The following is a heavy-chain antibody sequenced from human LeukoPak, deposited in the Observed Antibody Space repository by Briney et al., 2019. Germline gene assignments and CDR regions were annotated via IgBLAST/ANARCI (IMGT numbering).Heavy chain of an antibody. CDR2: ISSSSSTI. CDR1: GFTFSSYS. CDR3: ARDRYSSGWYDVDY. J-gene: IGHJ4*02. Sequence: PGGSLRLSCAASGFTFSSYSMNWVRQAPGKGLEWVSYISSSSSTIYYADSVKGRFTISRDNAKNSLYPQMNSLRDEDTAVYYCARDRYSSGWYDVDYWGQGTLVTVSS. V-gene: IGHV3-48*02. D-gene: IGHD6-19*01.